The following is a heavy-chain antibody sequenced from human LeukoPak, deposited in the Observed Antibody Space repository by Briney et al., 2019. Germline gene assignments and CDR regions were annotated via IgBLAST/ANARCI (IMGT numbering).Heavy chain of an antibody. V-gene: IGHV3-23*01. Sequence: QAGRSLRLSCAASGFTFSSYAMSWVRQAPGKGLEWVSGISGSGESTYYADSVKGRFTIFRDNSKNTLYLQMNSLRAEDTAVYHCANGWSPDYWGRGTLVTVSS. CDR2: ISGSGEST. CDR1: GFTFSSYA. CDR3: ANGWSPDY. J-gene: IGHJ4*02. D-gene: IGHD2-15*01.